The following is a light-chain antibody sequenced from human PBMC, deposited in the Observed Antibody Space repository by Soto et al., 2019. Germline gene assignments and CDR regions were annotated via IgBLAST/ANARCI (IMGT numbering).Light chain of an antibody. CDR1: QSVSSSY. V-gene: IGKV3-20*01. CDR2: GTS. Sequence: EIVLTQSPGTLSLSPGERATLSCRASQSVSSSYLACYLQKPGQSPRLVSHGTSTRATGIPDRFSGSGSGTDFTLTISRLKPEDFAVFYGQRYGTLPSPFGQGTKV. CDR3: QRYGTLPSP. J-gene: IGKJ1*01.